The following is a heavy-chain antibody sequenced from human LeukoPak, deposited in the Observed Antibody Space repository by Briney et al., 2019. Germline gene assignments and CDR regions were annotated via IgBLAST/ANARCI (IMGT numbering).Heavy chain of an antibody. D-gene: IGHD1-26*01. CDR3: ATPYSGGYHGLDI. Sequence: SETLSLTCTVSGGSISSNKYYWGRIRQPPGKGLEWIGSIYYSGSTYYNPSLKSRVTISVDTSKNQFSLKLSSVTAADTAVFYCATPYSGGYHGLDIWGQGTMVTVSS. V-gene: IGHV4-39*01. CDR1: GGSISSNKYY. J-gene: IGHJ3*02. CDR2: IYYSGST.